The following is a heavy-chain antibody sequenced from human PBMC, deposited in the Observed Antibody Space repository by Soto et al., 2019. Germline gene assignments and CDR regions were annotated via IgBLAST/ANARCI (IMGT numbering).Heavy chain of an antibody. CDR1: GFTFSSYA. V-gene: IGHV3-23*01. CDR3: AKDQYYYGDGLDY. Sequence: EVQLLESGGGLVQPRGSLRLSCAASGFTFSSYAMSWVRQAPGKGLEWVSAISGSGGSTYYADSVKGRFTISRDNSKNTLYLQMNSLRAEDTAVYYCAKDQYYYGDGLDYWGQGTLVTVSS. CDR2: ISGSGGST. D-gene: IGHD4-17*01. J-gene: IGHJ4*02.